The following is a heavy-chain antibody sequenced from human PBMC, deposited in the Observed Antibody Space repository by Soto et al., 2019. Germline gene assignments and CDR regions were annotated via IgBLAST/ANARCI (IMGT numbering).Heavy chain of an antibody. CDR1: GGTFSSYA. J-gene: IGHJ6*02. D-gene: IGHD3-22*01. CDR2: IIPIFGTA. V-gene: IGHV1-69*13. Sequence: GASVKVSCKASGGTFSSYASIWVRQAPGQGLEWMGGIIPIFGTANYAQKFQGRVTITADESTSTAYMELSSLRSEDTAVYYCASRNLYDSSGYLYYPQTLASYYYGMDVWGQGTTVTVSS. CDR3: ASRNLYDSSGYLYYPQTLASYYYGMDV.